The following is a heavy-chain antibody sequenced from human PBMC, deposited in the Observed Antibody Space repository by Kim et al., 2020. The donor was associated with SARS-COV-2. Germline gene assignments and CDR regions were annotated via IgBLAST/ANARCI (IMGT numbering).Heavy chain of an antibody. Sequence: ASVKVSCKASGGTFSSYVISWVRQAPGQGLEWMGGIIPMFDTSNSAQKFQGRVTITADESTRTAYMELSSLRSEDTAFYYCAKVDDYYYDSSGYLFQRWGQGTLVSVSS. D-gene: IGHD3-22*01. J-gene: IGHJ1*01. CDR1: GGTFSSYV. V-gene: IGHV1-69*13. CDR2: IIPMFDTS. CDR3: AKVDDYYYDSSGYLFQR.